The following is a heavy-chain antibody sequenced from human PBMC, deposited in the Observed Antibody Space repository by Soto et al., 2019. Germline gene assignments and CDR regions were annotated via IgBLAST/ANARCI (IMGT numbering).Heavy chain of an antibody. CDR2: INHSGST. J-gene: IGHJ6*02. V-gene: IGHV4-34*01. D-gene: IGHD3-3*01. Sequence: ETLSLTCAVYGGSFSGYYWSWIRQPPGKGLKWIGEINHSGSTNYNPSLKSRVTISVDTSKNQFSLKLSSVTAADTAVYYCARSPYYDFWSGYYASYYYYGMDVWGQGTTVTVSS. CDR3: ARSPYYDFWSGYYASYYYYGMDV. CDR1: GGSFSGYY.